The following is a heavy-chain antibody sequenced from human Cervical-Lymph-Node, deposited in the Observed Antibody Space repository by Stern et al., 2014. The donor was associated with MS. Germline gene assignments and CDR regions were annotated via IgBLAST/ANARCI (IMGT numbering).Heavy chain of an antibody. J-gene: IGHJ4*02. V-gene: IGHV3-30*18. D-gene: IGHD1-26*01. CDR1: GFVFRRYA. CDR2: ISYDGRDK. CDR3: AKGGSGSYVD. Sequence: VQLVESGGGVVQPGRSLRLSCAASGFVFRRYAIHWVRQAPGKGLEWVALISYDGRDKNYTDSVKGRFTVSRDNSNNTVDLEMNSLRLEDTAVYYCAKGGSGSYVDWGQGSLVTVSS.